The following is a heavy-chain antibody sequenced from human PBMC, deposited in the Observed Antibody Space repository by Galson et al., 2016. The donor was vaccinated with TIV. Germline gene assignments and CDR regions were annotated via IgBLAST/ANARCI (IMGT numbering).Heavy chain of an antibody. CDR1: GFTFSTYA. CDR3: AKRKNYGGDAFDL. Sequence: SLRLSCAASGFTFSTYAMNWVRQAPGKGLEWVSGIVGTGGTTYYADFVKGRFTISRDNSKNTLYLQMNSLRAEDTAVYYCAKRKNYGGDAFDLWGQGTLVTVSS. V-gene: IGHV3-23*01. J-gene: IGHJ3*01. D-gene: IGHD4-23*01. CDR2: IVGTGGTT.